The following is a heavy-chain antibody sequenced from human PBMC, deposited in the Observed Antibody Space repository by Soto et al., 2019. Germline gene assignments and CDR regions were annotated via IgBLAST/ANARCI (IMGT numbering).Heavy chain of an antibody. Sequence: SVKVSCKASGGTFSSYAISWVRQAPGQGLEWMGGIIPIFGTANYAQKFRGRVTITADESTSTAYMELSSLRSEDTAVYYCAYDHTYDSWSGYGIDYWGQGTLVTVSS. CDR2: IIPIFGTA. V-gene: IGHV1-69*13. D-gene: IGHD3-3*01. J-gene: IGHJ4*02. CDR1: GGTFSSYA. CDR3: AYDHTYDSWSGYGIDY.